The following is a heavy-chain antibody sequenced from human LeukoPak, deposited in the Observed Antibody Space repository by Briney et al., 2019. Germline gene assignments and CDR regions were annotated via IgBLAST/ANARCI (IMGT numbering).Heavy chain of an antibody. J-gene: IGHJ4*02. V-gene: IGHV4-39*01. Sequence: SETLSLTCSVSGVSISSGSNYWCWIRHPPGKTLEWIGSIYSSGSTYYNSSLKSRVTISVDTSKNQFSLKLSSVTAADTAVYYCAMLYSSGWYVPDYWGQGTLVTVSS. CDR1: GVSISSGSNY. CDR2: IYSSGST. D-gene: IGHD6-19*01. CDR3: AMLYSSGWYVPDY.